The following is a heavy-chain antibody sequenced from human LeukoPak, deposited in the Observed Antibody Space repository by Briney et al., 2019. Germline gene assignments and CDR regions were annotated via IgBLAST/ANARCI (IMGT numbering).Heavy chain of an antibody. CDR2: IIPIFGTA. J-gene: IGHJ5*02. CDR3: ASLFMGRSGGWYDGTNWFDP. Sequence: SVKVSCKASGGTFSSYAISWVRQAPGQGLEWMGGIIPIFGTANYAQKFQGRVTITADESTSTAYMELSSLRSEDTAVYYCASLFMGRSGGWYDGTNWFDPWDQGTLVTVSS. V-gene: IGHV1-69*01. D-gene: IGHD6-19*01. CDR1: GGTFSSYA.